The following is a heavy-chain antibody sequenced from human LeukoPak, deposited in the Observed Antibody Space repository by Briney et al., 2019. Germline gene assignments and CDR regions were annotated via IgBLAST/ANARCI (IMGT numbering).Heavy chain of an antibody. J-gene: IGHJ5*02. CDR2: ISSSSSYI. CDR3: ARSVYDFWSGYYP. CDR1: GFTFSSYS. Sequence: SGGSLRLSCAASGFTFSSYSMNWVRQAPGKGLEWVSSISSSSSYIYYADSVKGRFTISRDNAKNSLYLQMNSLRAEDTAVYYCARSVYDFWSGYYPWGQGTLVTVSS. V-gene: IGHV3-21*01. D-gene: IGHD3-3*01.